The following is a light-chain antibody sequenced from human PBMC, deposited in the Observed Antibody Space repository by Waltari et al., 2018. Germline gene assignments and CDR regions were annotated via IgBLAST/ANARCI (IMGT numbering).Light chain of an antibody. CDR2: AAS. CDR3: HQSYSGLEYT. V-gene: IGKV1-39*01. J-gene: IGKJ2*01. CDR1: HSISTY. Sequence: DIQMTQSPSSLSASVGDRVTITCRESHSISTYLNWYQKKAGKAPKLLIYAASSLQSGVPSRFSGSGSGTDFTLTISSLQPEDFATYYCHQSYSGLEYTFGQGTKLEIK.